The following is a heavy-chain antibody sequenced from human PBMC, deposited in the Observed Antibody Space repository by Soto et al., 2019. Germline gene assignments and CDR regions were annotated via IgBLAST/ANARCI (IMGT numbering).Heavy chain of an antibody. V-gene: IGHV3-23*01. Sequence: GGSLRLSCAASGFTFSSYAMSWVRQAPGKGLEWVSAISGSGGSTDYAGSGKGRFTISRDNSKNTLYLQMNSLGAEDTAVYYCAKDLRYCSGGSCSNFDYWGQGTLVTVSS. D-gene: IGHD2-15*01. J-gene: IGHJ4*01. CDR2: ISGSGGST. CDR1: GFTFSSYA. CDR3: AKDLRYCSGGSCSNFDY.